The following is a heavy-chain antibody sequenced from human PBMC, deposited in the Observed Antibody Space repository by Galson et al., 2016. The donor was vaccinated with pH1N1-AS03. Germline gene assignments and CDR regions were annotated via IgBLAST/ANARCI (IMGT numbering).Heavy chain of an antibody. J-gene: IGHJ5*02. Sequence: SETLSLTCAVSGGSISSSDWWSWVRQPPGKGLEWIGEVYHTGSTNYNPSLKSRVIISVDKSKNQFSLNLTSVTAADTAVYYCAGAGKERLWGSEVNWFDPWGQGTLVTVSS. CDR3: AGAGKERLWGSEVNWFDP. CDR1: GGSISSSDW. CDR2: VYHTGST. D-gene: IGHD1-1*01. V-gene: IGHV4-4*02.